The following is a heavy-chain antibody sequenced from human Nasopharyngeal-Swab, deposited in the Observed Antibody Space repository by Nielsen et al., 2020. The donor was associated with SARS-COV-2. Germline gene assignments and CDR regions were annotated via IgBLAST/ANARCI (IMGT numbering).Heavy chain of an antibody. V-gene: IGHV1-69*13. D-gene: IGHD5-18*01. CDR1: GYTFTSYG. J-gene: IGHJ4*02. Sequence: SVKVSCKASGYTFTSYGISWVRQAPGQGLEWMGGIIPIFGTANYAQKFQGRVTITADESTSTAYMELSSLRSEDTAVYYCARVAPLGPAMATAHFDYWGQGTLVTVSS. CDR3: ARVAPLGPAMATAHFDY. CDR2: IIPIFGTA.